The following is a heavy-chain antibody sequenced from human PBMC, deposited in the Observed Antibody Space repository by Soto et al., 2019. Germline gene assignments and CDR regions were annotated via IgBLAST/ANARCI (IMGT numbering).Heavy chain of an antibody. D-gene: IGHD3-3*01. CDR2: ISSSSSSS. Sequence: GGAPRLSCTAPGFTFRDYYMNWIRPAPGEGVGGGSYISSSSSSSYTKYADSVKGRFTISRDNAKNSLYLQMNSLRAEDTAVYYCARDRYSYYDFWSGSLPYYYYGMDVWGQGTTVTVSS. V-gene: IGHV3-11*06. CDR1: GFTFRDYY. J-gene: IGHJ6*02. CDR3: ARDRYSYYDFWSGSLPYYYYGMDV.